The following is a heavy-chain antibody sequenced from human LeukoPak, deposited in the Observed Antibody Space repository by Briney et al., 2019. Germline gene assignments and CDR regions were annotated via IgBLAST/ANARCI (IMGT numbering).Heavy chain of an antibody. J-gene: IGHJ5*02. V-gene: IGHV4-34*01. CDR1: GGSFSGYY. CDR2: INHSGST. Sequence: SETLSLTCAVYGGSFSGYYWSWIRKPPGNGLEWIGEINHSGSTNYNPSLKSRVTISVDTSKNQFSLKLSSVTAADTAVYYCARGVGATPGANWFDPWGQGTLVTVSS. D-gene: IGHD1-26*01. CDR3: ARGVGATPGANWFDP.